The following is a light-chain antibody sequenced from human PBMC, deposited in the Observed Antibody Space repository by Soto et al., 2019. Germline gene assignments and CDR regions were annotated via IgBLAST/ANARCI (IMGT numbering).Light chain of an antibody. CDR1: SRDVAVYSY. V-gene: IGLV2-11*01. J-gene: IGLJ1*01. CDR3: SSYAGSYTWI. Sequence: QSALTQPRSVSGSPGQSVTVSCTGTSRDVAVYSYVSGFQQHPGTAPQLLMYDVTKRPSGVPDRFSGSKSGNTAALTISGLQPEDEAEYFCSSYAGSYTWIFGSGTTVAVL. CDR2: DVT.